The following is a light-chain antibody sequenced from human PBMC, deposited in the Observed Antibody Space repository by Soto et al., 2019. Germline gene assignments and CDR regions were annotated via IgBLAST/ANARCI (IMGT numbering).Light chain of an antibody. CDR1: ESVSSSY. J-gene: IGKJ2*01. V-gene: IGKV3-20*01. Sequence: EIVLTQSPGTLSLSPGEGATLSCRASESVSSSYIAWFQQKPGQAPRLLIYDASSRATGIPDRFSGSGSGTEFTLTISRLEPEDFAVYYCQQYGTSPYTFGQGTKLEIK. CDR3: QQYGTSPYT. CDR2: DAS.